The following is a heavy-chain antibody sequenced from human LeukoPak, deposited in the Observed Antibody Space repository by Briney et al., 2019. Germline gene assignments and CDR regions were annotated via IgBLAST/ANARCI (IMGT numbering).Heavy chain of an antibody. CDR2: IYRGGGT. V-gene: IGHV3-53*01. J-gene: IGHJ5*02. Sequence: PGGSLRLSCAASVFTVFSDYMSSGCQAPGKGLEWVSVIYRGGGTYYTDSVRGRFTISRDNSKNTLYLQMNSLRVDDTAMYYCARAGHSSGWYTASESWGQGTLVTVSS. CDR1: VFTVFSDY. D-gene: IGHD6-19*01. CDR3: ARAGHSSGWYTASES.